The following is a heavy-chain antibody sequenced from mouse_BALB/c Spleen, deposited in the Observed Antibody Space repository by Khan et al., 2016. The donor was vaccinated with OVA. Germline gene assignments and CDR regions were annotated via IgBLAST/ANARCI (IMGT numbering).Heavy chain of an antibody. Sequence: EVQLQESGPGLVKPSQSLSLTCTVTGYSITSDYAWNWIRQFPGNKLEWMGYISYSGSTSYTPSLKSRISITRDTSKNQLFLQLNSVTTEDTATYCCTGGRAYWGQGTLVTVSA. D-gene: IGHD3-3*01. CDR1: GYSITSDYA. J-gene: IGHJ3*01. CDR2: ISYSGST. CDR3: TGGRAY. V-gene: IGHV3-2*02.